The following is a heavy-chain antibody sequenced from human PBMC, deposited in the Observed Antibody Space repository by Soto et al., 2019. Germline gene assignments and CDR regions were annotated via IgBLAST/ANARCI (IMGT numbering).Heavy chain of an antibody. Sequence: SGPTLVNPTQTLTLTCTFSGFSLSTSGMCVSWIRRPPGKALEWLARIDWDDDEYYSTSLKTRLTISKDTSKNQVVLTMTNMDPVDTATYYCARAQSGAYMDVWGKGTTVTVSS. D-gene: IGHD2-15*01. V-gene: IGHV2-70*11. CDR1: GFSLSTSGMC. CDR3: ARAQSGAYMDV. J-gene: IGHJ6*03. CDR2: IDWDDDE.